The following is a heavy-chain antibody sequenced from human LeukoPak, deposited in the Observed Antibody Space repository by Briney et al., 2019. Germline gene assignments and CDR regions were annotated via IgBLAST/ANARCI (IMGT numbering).Heavy chain of an antibody. V-gene: IGHV3-20*04. CDR1: GFTFDDYG. CDR2: INWNGGST. CDR3: ASEMGMIVVGSAEGVDY. J-gene: IGHJ4*02. D-gene: IGHD3-22*01. Sequence: GGSLRLSCAASGFTFDDYGMSWVRQAPGKGLEWVSGINWNGGSTGYADSVKGRFTISRDNAKNSLYLQMNSLRAEDTAVYYCASEMGMIVVGSAEGVDYWGQGTLVTVSS.